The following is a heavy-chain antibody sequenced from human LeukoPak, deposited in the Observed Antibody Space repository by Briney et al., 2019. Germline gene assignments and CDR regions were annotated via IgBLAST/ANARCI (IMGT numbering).Heavy chain of an antibody. J-gene: IGHJ4*02. Sequence: SGGSLRLSCAAPGFTFSSYGMHWVRHAPGKGLEWVAFIRYDVSNKYYADSVKGRFTISRDNSKNTLYLQMNSLRPEDTAVYYCAKDSKRWKTYYYEAGSYYFDYWGQGTRVTVSS. V-gene: IGHV3-30*02. CDR2: IRYDVSNK. D-gene: IGHD3-10*01. CDR1: GFTFSSYG. CDR3: AKDSKRWKTYYYEAGSYYFDY.